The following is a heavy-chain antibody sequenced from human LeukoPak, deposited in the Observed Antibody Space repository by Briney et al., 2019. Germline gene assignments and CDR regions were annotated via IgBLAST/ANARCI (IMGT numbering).Heavy chain of an antibody. CDR3: ARVTYGSGTYGAFDY. V-gene: IGHV3-23*01. Sequence: SGGSLRLSCAVSGFTFSSFSMSWVRQAPGKGLEWVSYISSSGSTIYYADSVKGRFTISRDNSKNTLYLQMNSLRAEDTAVYYCARVTYGSGTYGAFDYWGQGTLVTVSS. CDR1: GFTFSSFS. CDR2: ISSSGSTI. D-gene: IGHD3-10*01. J-gene: IGHJ4*02.